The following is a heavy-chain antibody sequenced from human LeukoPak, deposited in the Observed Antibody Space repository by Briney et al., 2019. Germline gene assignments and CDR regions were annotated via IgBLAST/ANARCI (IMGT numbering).Heavy chain of an antibody. J-gene: IGHJ4*02. V-gene: IGHV4-4*07. CDR1: GGSLSSYY. D-gene: IGHD3-22*01. CDR2: IYTSGST. Sequence: SETLSLTCTVSGGSLSSYYWSWIRQPAGKGLEWIGRIYTSGSTNYNPSLKSRVSMSVATSKNQCSLKLSSVTAADTAVYDCARARYYYDSSGSHFDYWGQGTLVTVSS. CDR3: ARARYYYDSSGSHFDY.